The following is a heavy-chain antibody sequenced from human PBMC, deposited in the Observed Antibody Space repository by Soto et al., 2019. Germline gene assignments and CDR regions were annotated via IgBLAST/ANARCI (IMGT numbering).Heavy chain of an antibody. CDR3: ATLPPRIVVMTTEIPS. CDR2: FNHNGNI. Sequence: PSETLSLTCAVSSGSFIGNYWSWMRQPPGKGLEWIGEFNHNGNINYNPSLESRATISLDKSNNQFSLELRAVTAADTAVYYCATLPPRIVVMTTEIPSWGQGTLVTVSS. J-gene: IGHJ5*02. D-gene: IGHD2-21*02. CDR1: SGSFIGNY. V-gene: IGHV4-34*01.